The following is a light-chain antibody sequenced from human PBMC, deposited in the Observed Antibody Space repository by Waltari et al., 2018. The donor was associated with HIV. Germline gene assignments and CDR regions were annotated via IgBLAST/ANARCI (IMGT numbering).Light chain of an antibody. CDR2: RND. CDR1: KSTIGNNF. Sequence: QPKMTQAPSASKTPGHRITMSCSGSKSTIGNNFIYWYQQIPGAAPRLVMARNDQRPAGVPDRFSGTKSGTSAFLAITNLRLDDEATYVCASWDDNLRHWVFGGGTKLTVL. V-gene: IGLV1-47*01. CDR3: ASWDDNLRHWV. J-gene: IGLJ3*02.